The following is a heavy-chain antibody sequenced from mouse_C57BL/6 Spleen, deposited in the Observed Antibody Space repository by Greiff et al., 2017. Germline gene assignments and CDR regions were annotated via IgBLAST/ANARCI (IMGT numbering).Heavy chain of an antibody. V-gene: IGHV5-17*01. J-gene: IGHJ2*01. Sequence: EVMLVASGGGLVKPGGSLKLSCAASGFTFSDYGMHWVRQAPEKGLEWVAYISSGSSTIYYADTVKGRFTISRDNAKNTLFLQMTSLRSEDTAMYYCASLYPFDYWGQGTTLTVSS. CDR1: GFTFSDYG. D-gene: IGHD2-1*01. CDR3: ASLYPFDY. CDR2: ISSGSSTI.